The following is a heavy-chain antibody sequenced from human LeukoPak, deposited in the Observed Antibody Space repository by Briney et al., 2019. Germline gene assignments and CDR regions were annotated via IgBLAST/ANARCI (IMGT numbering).Heavy chain of an antibody. CDR3: ASGYSSGLDY. CDR1: GGSISSGGYY. J-gene: IGHJ4*02. D-gene: IGHD6-19*01. V-gene: IGHV4-31*03. Sequence: SETLSLTCTVSGGSISSGGYYWSWIRQHPGKGLEWIGYIYYSGSTYYNPSLKSRVTISVDTSKNQFSLKLSSVTAADTAVYYCASGYSSGLDYWGQGTLVTVSS. CDR2: IYYSGST.